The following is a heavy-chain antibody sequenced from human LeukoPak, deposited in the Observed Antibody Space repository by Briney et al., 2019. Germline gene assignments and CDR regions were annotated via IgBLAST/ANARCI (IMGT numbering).Heavy chain of an antibody. J-gene: IGHJ5*02. CDR3: ARTNPEYAFLSCYSKWFQP. Sequence: SETLSLTCTVSGGSISSYYWSWVRQPAGKGLEWIGRIYTSGSTNYTPSLKSRVTMSVDTSKNQFSLKMSSVTAADTAVYYCARTNPEYAFLSCYSKWFQPPGQGTLVTVSS. D-gene: IGHD3-3*01. V-gene: IGHV4-4*07. CDR1: GGSISSYY. CDR2: IYTSGST.